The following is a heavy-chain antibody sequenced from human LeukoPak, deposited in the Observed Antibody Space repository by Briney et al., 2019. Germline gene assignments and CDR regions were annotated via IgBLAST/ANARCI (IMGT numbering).Heavy chain of an antibody. V-gene: IGHV4-4*02. CDR1: GGSISSSNW. CDR3: ARGQWLPVFDF. Sequence: SGTLSLTCAVSGGSISSSNWWSWVRQPPGKGLEWIGSIYYSGSTYYNPSLKSRVTISVDTSKNQFSLKLSSVTAADTAVYYCARGQWLPVFDFWGQGTLVTVSS. CDR2: IYYSGST. D-gene: IGHD3-22*01. J-gene: IGHJ4*02.